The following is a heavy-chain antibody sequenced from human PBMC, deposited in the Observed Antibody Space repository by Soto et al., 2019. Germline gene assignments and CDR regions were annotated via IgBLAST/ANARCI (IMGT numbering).Heavy chain of an antibody. CDR3: ARTKMWELPNFDY. CDR1: GGSIGSGGYY. J-gene: IGHJ4*02. CDR2: IYYSGST. Sequence: QVQLQESGPGLVKPSQTLSLTCTVSGGSIGSGGYYWSWIRQHPGKGLEWIGYIYYSGSTYYNPSLKSRVTISVDTSKNQFSLKLSSVTAADTAVYYCARTKMWELPNFDYWGQGTLVTVSS. D-gene: IGHD1-26*01. V-gene: IGHV4-31*03.